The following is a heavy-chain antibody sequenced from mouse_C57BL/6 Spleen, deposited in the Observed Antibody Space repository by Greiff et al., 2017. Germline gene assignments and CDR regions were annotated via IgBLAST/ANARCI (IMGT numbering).Heavy chain of an antibody. CDR3: ANGYYGYAMDY. D-gene: IGHD2-3*01. V-gene: IGHV1-80*01. CDR2: IYPGDGDT. J-gene: IGHJ4*01. CDR1: GYAFSSYW. Sequence: QVQLQQSGAELVKPGASVKISCKASGYAFSSYWMNWVKQRTGKGLEWIGQIYPGDGDTNYNGKFKGKATLTADKSSSTAYMQLSSLTSEDSAVDFCANGYYGYAMDYGGQGTSVTVSS.